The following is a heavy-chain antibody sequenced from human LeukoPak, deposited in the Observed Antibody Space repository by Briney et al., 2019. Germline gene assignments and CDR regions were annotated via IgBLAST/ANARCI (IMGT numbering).Heavy chain of an antibody. J-gene: IGHJ6*02. Sequence: PGGSLRLSCGASGFTFSSYWMHWVRQAPGKGLVWVSRINIDGSSTNYADSVKGRFTISRDNAKSTPYLQMNSLRVEDTAVYYCAKDQKGYSYGYSYLYYYGMDVWGQGTTVTVSS. CDR1: GFTFSSYW. D-gene: IGHD5-18*01. V-gene: IGHV3-74*01. CDR2: INIDGSST. CDR3: AKDQKGYSYGYSYLYYYGMDV.